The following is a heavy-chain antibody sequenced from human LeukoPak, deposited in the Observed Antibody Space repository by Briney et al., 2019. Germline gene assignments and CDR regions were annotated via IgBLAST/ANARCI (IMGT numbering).Heavy chain of an antibody. Sequence: KPSETLSLTCTVSGGSISSYYWNWIRQPPGKGLEWIGYIYYSGSTNYNPSLMSRVTMSVDTSKNKFSLKLSSVTAADTAVYYCARHASYFGWGHDYWGQGSLVTVSS. V-gene: IGHV4-59*08. J-gene: IGHJ4*02. CDR3: ARHASYFGWGHDY. D-gene: IGHD3-10*01. CDR2: IYYSGST. CDR1: GGSISSYY.